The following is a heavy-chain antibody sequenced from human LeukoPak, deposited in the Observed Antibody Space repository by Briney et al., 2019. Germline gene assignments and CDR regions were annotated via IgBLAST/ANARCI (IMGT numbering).Heavy chain of an antibody. CDR1: GFTFSSYG. CDR2: IRYDGSNK. Sequence: PGGSLRLSCAASGFTFSSYGMHWVRQAPGKGLEWVAFIRYDGSNKYYADSVKGRFTISRDNSKNTLYLQMNSLRDEDTAVYYCARCTATSSTSCYAVDYWGQGTLVTVSS. CDR3: ARCTATSSTSCYAVDY. D-gene: IGHD2-2*01. J-gene: IGHJ4*02. V-gene: IGHV3-30*02.